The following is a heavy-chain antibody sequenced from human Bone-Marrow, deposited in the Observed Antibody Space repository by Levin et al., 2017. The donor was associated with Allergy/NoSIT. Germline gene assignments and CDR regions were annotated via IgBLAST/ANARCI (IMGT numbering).Heavy chain of an antibody. CDR1: GYIFSDFW. D-gene: IGHD3-10*01. Sequence: HGESLKISCQGSGYIFSDFWIVWVRQMPGKGLEWMGTIYPDDSDTNYSPSFQGQVTISVDKSISTSYLQWSSLKASDTATYFCARRHKKGRYYRNCFYPWGQGTLVTVSS. CDR2: IYPDDSDT. J-gene: IGHJ5*02. V-gene: IGHV5-51*01. CDR3: ARRHKKGRYYRNCFYP.